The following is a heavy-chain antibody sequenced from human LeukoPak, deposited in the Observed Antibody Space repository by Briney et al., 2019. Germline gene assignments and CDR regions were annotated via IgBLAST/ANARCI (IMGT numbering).Heavy chain of an antibody. D-gene: IGHD1-26*01. CDR1: GFTFSSYS. V-gene: IGHV3-23*01. Sequence: LTGGSLRLSCAASGFTFSSYSMNWVRQAPGKGLEWVSAISGSGGSTYYADSVKGRFTISRDNSKNTLYLQMNSLRAEDTAVYYCAKDTLVGATRFDYWGQGTLVTVSS. CDR2: ISGSGGST. CDR3: AKDTLVGATRFDY. J-gene: IGHJ4*02.